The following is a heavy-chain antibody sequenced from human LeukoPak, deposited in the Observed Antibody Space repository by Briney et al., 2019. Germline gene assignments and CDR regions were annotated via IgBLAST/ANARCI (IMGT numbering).Heavy chain of an antibody. J-gene: IGHJ4*02. D-gene: IGHD5-18*01. CDR2: IYYSGST. V-gene: IGHV4-39*01. CDR3: ARHSEGSYGSEFDY. CDR1: GGSVSSGSYY. Sequence: SETLSLTCTVSGGSVSSGSYYWGWIRQPPGKGLEWIGSIYYSGSTYYNPSLKSRVTISVDTSKNQFSLKLSSVTAADTAVYYCARHSEGSYGSEFDYWGQGTLVTVSS.